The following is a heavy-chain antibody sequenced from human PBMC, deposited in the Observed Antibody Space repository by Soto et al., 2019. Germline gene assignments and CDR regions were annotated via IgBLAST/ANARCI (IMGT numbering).Heavy chain of an antibody. J-gene: IGHJ6*02. CDR2: ISYDGSNK. Sequence: PGGSLRLSCAASGFTFSSYAMHWVRQAPGKGLEWVAVISYDGSNKYYADSVKGRFTISRDNSKNTLYLQMNSLRAEDTAVYYCAREGAVAGTIGLYYYYYYGMDVWGQGTTVTVSS. V-gene: IGHV3-30-3*01. CDR1: GFTFSSYA. CDR3: AREGAVAGTIGLYYYYYYGMDV. D-gene: IGHD6-19*01.